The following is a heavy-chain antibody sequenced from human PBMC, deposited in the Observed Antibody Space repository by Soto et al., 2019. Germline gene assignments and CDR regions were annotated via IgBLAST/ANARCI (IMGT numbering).Heavy chain of an antibody. D-gene: IGHD2-15*01. CDR3: APHVSCSGGSCQYDAFAI. J-gene: IGHJ3*02. V-gene: IGHV3-23*01. CDR2: ITADGGT. Sequence: EVQVLESGGGLVQPGGSLRLSCEGSEFTVSGHAMTWIRPAPGKGPEWVSTITADGGTYYADSVKGRFAMSRDTSENTLYVQMNSLGAEDTAAYYCAPHVSCSGGSCQYDAFAIRGQGTMVTVSS. CDR1: EFTVSGHA.